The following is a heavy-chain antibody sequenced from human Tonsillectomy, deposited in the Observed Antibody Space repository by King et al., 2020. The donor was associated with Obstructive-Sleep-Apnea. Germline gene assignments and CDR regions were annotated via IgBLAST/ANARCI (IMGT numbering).Heavy chain of an antibody. CDR2: ISYDGRNK. J-gene: IGHJ6*02. V-gene: IGHV3-30*18. CDR1: GFTFSTHG. CDR3: AKVAGSYEFFYYGMDV. D-gene: IGHD3-10*01. Sequence: VQLVESGGGVVQPGRSLRLSCAASGFTFSTHGMHWVRQAPGKGLEWVAVISYDGRNKNYADSVKGRLTISRDNSKNTLYLQMNSLRAEDTAVYYCAKVAGSYEFFYYGMDVWGQGTTVTVSS.